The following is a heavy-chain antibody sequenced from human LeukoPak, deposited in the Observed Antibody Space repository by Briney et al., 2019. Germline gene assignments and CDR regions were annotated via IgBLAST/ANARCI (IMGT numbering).Heavy chain of an antibody. D-gene: IGHD3-22*01. CDR2: ISSNGGST. CDR3: ARAPAIVAHYDY. V-gene: IGHV3-64*01. Sequence: GGSLRLSCAASGFTFSSYAMHWVRQAPGKGLEYVSAISSNGGSTYYANSVKGRFTISRDNSKNTLYLQMGSLRAEDMAVYYCARAPAIVAHYDYWGQGTLVTASS. CDR1: GFTFSSYA. J-gene: IGHJ4*02.